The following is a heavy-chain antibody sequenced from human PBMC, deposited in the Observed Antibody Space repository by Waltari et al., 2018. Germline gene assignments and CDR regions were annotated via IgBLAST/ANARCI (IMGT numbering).Heavy chain of an antibody. Sequence: EVHLVQSGAEVKKPGESLKISCKGSGSSLTSYWIGWVRPLPGKGLEWMGIIYPGDSDTRYSPSFQGQVTISADKSISTAYLQWSSLKASDTAMYYCARIPGIAAAGTPDDYWGQGTLVTVSS. CDR3: ARIPGIAAAGTPDDY. J-gene: IGHJ4*02. CDR2: IYPGDSDT. D-gene: IGHD6-13*01. V-gene: IGHV5-51*01. CDR1: GSSLTSYW.